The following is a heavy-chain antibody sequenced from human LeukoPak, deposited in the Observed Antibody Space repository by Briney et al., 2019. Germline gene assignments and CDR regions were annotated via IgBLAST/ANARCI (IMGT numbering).Heavy chain of an antibody. D-gene: IGHD4-17*01. CDR2: TSAYNGNT. J-gene: IGHJ6*04. Sequence: ASVKVSCKASGYTFTSYGISWVRQAPGQGLEWMGWTSAYNGNTNYAQKLQGRVTMTTDTSTSTAYMELRSLRSDDTAVYYCARDSYYGEIVGLDVWGKGTTVTVSS. CDR3: ARDSYYGEIVGLDV. V-gene: IGHV1-18*01. CDR1: GYTFTSYG.